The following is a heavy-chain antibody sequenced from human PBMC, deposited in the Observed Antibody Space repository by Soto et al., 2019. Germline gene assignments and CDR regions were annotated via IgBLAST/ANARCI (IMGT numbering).Heavy chain of an antibody. CDR1: GYTFTSYG. D-gene: IGHD3-10*01. CDR3: ARIVVSMVRGVIKNWYFDL. Sequence: QVQLVQSGAEVEKPGASVKVSCKASGYTFTSYGISWVRQAPGQGLEWMGWISAYNGNTNYAQKLQGRVTMTTDTSTSTAYMELRSLRSDDTAVYYCARIVVSMVRGVIKNWYFDLWGRGTLVTVSS. V-gene: IGHV1-18*01. CDR2: ISAYNGNT. J-gene: IGHJ2*01.